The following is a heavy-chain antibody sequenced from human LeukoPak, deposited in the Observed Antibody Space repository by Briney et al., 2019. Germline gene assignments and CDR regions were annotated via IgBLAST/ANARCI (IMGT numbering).Heavy chain of an antibody. CDR3: ARDKEQLVHGAYYGMDV. CDR2: INSGSSYI. Sequence: GGSLRLSCAASGFTFSSYSVNWVRQAPGKGLEWVSSINSGSSYIYYADSVKGRFTISRDNAKNSLFLQMNSLRAEDTAVYYCARDKEQLVHGAYYGMDVWGQGTTVTVSS. V-gene: IGHV3-21*01. J-gene: IGHJ6*02. CDR1: GFTFSSYS. D-gene: IGHD6-13*01.